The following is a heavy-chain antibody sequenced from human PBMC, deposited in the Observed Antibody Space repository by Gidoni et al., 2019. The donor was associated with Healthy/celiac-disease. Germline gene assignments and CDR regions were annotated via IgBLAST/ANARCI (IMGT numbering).Heavy chain of an antibody. V-gene: IGHV4-30-2*01. D-gene: IGHD6-13*01. J-gene: IGHJ5*02. CDR3: ARGGSSSPPGWFDP. CDR1: GASISMGGYS. CDR2: IYHSGST. Sequence: QLQLQESGSGLVKPSQTMSLPCAVSGASISMGGYSWSWIRQPPGKVLEWIGYIYHSGSTYYNPSLKRRVTISVDRSKNQFSLKLSSVTAADTAVYYCARGGSSSPPGWFDPWGQGTLVTVSS.